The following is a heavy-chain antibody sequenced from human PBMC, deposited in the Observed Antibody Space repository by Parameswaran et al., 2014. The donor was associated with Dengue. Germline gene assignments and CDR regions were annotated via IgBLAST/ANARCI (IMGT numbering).Heavy chain of an antibody. Sequence: RQAPGQRLEWMGWINAGNGNTKYSQKFQGRVTITRDTSASTAYMELSSLRSEDTAVYYCARVGGQLGGYYYYYYGMDVWGQGTTVTVSS. J-gene: IGHJ6*02. D-gene: IGHD6-6*01. CDR2: INAGNGNT. V-gene: IGHV1-3*01. CDR3: ARVGGQLGGYYYYYYGMDV.